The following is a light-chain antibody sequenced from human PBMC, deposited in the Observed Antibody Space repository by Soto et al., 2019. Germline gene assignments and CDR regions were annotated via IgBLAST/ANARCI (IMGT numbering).Light chain of an antibody. CDR2: EVT. CDR3: SSYTGGYII. V-gene: IGLV2-14*03. J-gene: IGLJ2*01. CDR1: SSDVGDYNF. Sequence: QAVVTPPASVSGSPGQSITISCTGTSSDVGDYNFVSWYQQRPGKAPKLMIYEVTSRPSGVSNRFSGSKSGNTASLSISGLQAEDEAEYYCSSYTGGYIIFGGGTKVTVL.